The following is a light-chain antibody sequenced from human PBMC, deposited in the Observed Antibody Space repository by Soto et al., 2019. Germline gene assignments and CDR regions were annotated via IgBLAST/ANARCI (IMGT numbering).Light chain of an antibody. J-gene: IGKJ4*01. CDR2: DAS. V-gene: IGKV3-20*01. CDR1: QSVSSY. CDR3: QQYDSSPIT. Sequence: EIVLTQSPGTLSLTPGERVTLSCRASQSVSSYLAWYQQKPGQAPRLLISDASSRATGIPDRFSGSGSGTDFTLTFSRLEPEDFAVYFCQQYDSSPITFGGGTKVE.